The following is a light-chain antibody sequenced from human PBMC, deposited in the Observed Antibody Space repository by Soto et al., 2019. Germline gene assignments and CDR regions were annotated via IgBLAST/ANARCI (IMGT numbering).Light chain of an antibody. CDR2: AAS. CDR3: SSSTSTTTLL. Sequence: QSALTQPASVSGSPGQSITISCTGTSSDVGGYNYVSWYQHHPGNAPKLIIYAASNRPPGVSNRFSGSKSGNTASLTISGLQAEDEAEYYCSSSTSTTTLLLGGGTKLTVL. V-gene: IGLV2-14*01. CDR1: SSDVGGYNY. J-gene: IGLJ2*01.